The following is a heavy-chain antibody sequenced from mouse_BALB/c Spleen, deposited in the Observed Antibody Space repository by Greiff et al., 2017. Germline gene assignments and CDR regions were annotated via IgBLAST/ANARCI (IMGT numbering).Heavy chain of an antibody. J-gene: IGHJ2*01. V-gene: IGHV1-9*01. CDR3: ARSHITTVVADY. Sequence: QVQLKQSGAELMKPGASVKISCKATGYTFSSYWIEWVKQRPGHGLEWIGEILPGSGSTNYNEKFKGKATFTADTSSNTAYMQLSSLTSEDSAVYYCARSHITTVVADYWGQGTTLTVSS. CDR1: GYTFSSYW. D-gene: IGHD1-1*01. CDR2: ILPGSGST.